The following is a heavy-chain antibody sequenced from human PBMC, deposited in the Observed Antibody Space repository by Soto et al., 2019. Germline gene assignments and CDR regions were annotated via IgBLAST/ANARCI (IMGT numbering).Heavy chain of an antibody. CDR1: GVSISTYY. J-gene: IGHJ4*02. CDR2: IYYSGSA. CDR3: ANYYPSCYGMDY. Sequence: ETLCPACPVSGVSISTYYWNWVRQPPGKGLEWIGYIYYSGSASYNPSLKSRVTTSLDTSNNQLSLKLRSVTVVYTAVYYCANYYPSCYGMDYWGQRTQVNVYS. D-gene: IGHD3-22*01. V-gene: IGHV4-59*01.